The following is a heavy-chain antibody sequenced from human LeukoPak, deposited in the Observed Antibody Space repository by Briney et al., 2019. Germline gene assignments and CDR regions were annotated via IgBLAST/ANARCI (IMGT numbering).Heavy chain of an antibody. CDR1: GFTVSSNY. V-gene: IGHV3-53*01. CDR3: ASGDSSGWYANSYFDY. J-gene: IGHJ4*02. D-gene: IGHD6-19*01. Sequence: GGSLRLSCAASGFTVSSNYMSWVRQAPGKGLEWVSVIYSGGSTYYADSVKGRFTISRDNSKNTLYLQMNSLRAEDTAVYYCASGDSSGWYANSYFDYWGQGTLVTVSS. CDR2: IYSGGST.